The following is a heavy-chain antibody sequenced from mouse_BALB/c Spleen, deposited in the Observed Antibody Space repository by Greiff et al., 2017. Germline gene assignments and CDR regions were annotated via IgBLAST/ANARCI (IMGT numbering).Heavy chain of an antibody. CDR2: ISSGGSYT. CDR3: ARQGNWDDYYAMDY. V-gene: IGHV5-6*01. D-gene: IGHD4-1*01. Sequence: EVNLVESGGDLVKPGGSLKLSCAASGFTFSSYGMSWVRQTPDKRLEWVATISSGGSYTYYPDSVKGRFTISRDNAKNTLYLQMSSLKSEDTAMYYCARQGNWDDYYAMDYWGQGTSVTVSS. J-gene: IGHJ4*01. CDR1: GFTFSSYG.